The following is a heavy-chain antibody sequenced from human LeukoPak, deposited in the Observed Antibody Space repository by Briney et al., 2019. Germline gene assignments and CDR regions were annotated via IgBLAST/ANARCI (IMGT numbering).Heavy chain of an antibody. J-gene: IGHJ4*02. Sequence: ASVKVSCKASGYTFTSYGISWVRQAPGQGLEWMGWISAYNGNTNYAQKLQGRVTMTTDTSTSTAYMELRSLRSDDTAVYYCARGRGIAARLRGAGGSHLDYWGQGTLVTVSS. D-gene: IGHD6-6*01. CDR3: ARGRGIAARLRGAGGSHLDY. CDR2: ISAYNGNT. V-gene: IGHV1-18*01. CDR1: GYTFTSYG.